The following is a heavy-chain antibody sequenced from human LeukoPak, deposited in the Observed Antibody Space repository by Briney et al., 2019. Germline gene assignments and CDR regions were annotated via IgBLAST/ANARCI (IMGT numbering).Heavy chain of an antibody. CDR2: IYYSGST. Sequence: SETLSLSCTVSGGSISSYYWSWIRQPPGKGLEWIWYIYYSGSTTYNASLMSRVTISVGTSKNQFSLQLISVTAADTAVFYCARSIVVVVAATRGSPYYFAYWGQGTLVTVSS. V-gene: IGHV4-59*08. CDR3: ARSIVVVVAATRGSPYYFAY. CDR1: GGSISSYY. J-gene: IGHJ4*02. D-gene: IGHD2-15*01.